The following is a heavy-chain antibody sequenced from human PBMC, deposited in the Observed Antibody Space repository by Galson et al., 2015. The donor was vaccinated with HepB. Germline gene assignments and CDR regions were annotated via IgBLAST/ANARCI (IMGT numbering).Heavy chain of an antibody. Sequence: SVKVSCKASGYTFTSYAMHWVRQAPGQRLEWMGWINAGNGNTKYSQKFQGRVTITRDTSASTAYMELSSLRSEDTAVYYCAREGGAWYYDSSGYNPLDYWGQGTLVTVSS. CDR3: AREGGAWYYDSSGYNPLDY. CDR1: GYTFTSYA. J-gene: IGHJ4*02. CDR2: INAGNGNT. V-gene: IGHV1-3*01. D-gene: IGHD3-22*01.